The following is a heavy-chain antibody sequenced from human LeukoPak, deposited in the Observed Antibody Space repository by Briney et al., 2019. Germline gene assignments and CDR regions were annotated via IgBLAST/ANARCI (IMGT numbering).Heavy chain of an antibody. CDR3: ARGDYYDSSGYLDSRNNWFDP. CDR2: INPNSGVT. J-gene: IGHJ5*02. D-gene: IGHD3-22*01. V-gene: IGHV1-2*02. CDR1: GYSFTGYY. Sequence: ASVKVSCKASGYSFTGYYMHWVRQAPGLGLEWMGWINPNSGVTNYAQKFQGRVTMTRDTSMSTVYVELTRLRSDDTAVYYCARGDYYDSSGYLDSRNNWFDPWGQGTLVTVSS.